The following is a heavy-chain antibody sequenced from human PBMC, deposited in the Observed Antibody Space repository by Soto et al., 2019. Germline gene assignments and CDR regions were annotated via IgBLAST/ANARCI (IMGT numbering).Heavy chain of an antibody. CDR2: ISWNSGNI. D-gene: IGHD3-16*01. V-gene: IGHV3-9*01. J-gene: IGHJ4*02. CDR3: ARGLSAVPSYLDY. CDR1: GFTFDDYV. Sequence: EVQLVESGGGLVQPGRSLRLSCVASGFTFDDYVMHWVRQVPGKGLEWVTGISWNSGNIDYADSVKGRFTISRDNAMNSLSLHRNSLRPEDTALYSCARGLSAVPSYLDYWGQGTLVTVSS.